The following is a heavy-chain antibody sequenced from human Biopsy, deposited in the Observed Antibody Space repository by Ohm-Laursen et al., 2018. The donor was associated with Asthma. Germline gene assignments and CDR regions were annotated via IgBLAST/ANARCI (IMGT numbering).Heavy chain of an antibody. D-gene: IGHD2-15*01. CDR2: IYSGGST. CDR1: GFTISTYC. V-gene: IGHV3-53*01. CDR3: GRDYPLVD. J-gene: IGHJ4*02. Sequence: SLRLSCAASGFTISTYCMHWVRQAPGEGLEWVSVIYSGGSTYYADSVKGRFTISRDNSKNTLDLQMNSLRAEDTAVYYCGRDYPLVDWGQGTLVTVSS.